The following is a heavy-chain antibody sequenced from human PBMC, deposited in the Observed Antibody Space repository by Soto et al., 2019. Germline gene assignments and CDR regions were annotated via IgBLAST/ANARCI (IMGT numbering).Heavy chain of an antibody. J-gene: IGHJ6*02. V-gene: IGHV4-4*02. D-gene: IGHD2-15*01. CDR2: IYHSGST. Sequence: PSETLSLTCAVSGGSISSSNWWSWVRQPPGKGLEWIGEIYHSGSTNYNPSLKSRVTISVDKSKNQFSLKLSSVTAADTAVYYCARDGGKRNYYGMDVRGQGTTVTVSS. CDR3: ARDGGKRNYYGMDV. CDR1: GGSISSSNW.